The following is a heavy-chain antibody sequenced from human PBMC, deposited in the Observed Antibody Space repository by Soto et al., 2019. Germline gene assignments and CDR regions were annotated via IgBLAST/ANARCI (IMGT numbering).Heavy chain of an antibody. V-gene: IGHV4-30-4*01. Sequence: PSETLSLTCTVSGGAVSSGDFYWSWIRQPPGKGLEWIGYIYYTGSAYYSPSLKSRVTISLDTSKNQFSLNLTSVTAADTAVYFCARVDILTGYHYWGQGTHVSVYS. J-gene: IGHJ4*02. CDR3: ARVDILTGYHY. CDR1: GGAVSSGDFY. D-gene: IGHD3-9*01. CDR2: IYYTGSA.